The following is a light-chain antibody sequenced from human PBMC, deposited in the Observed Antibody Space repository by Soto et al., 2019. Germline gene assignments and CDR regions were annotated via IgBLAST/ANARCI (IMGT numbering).Light chain of an antibody. Sequence: DIHMTQSPSSLSASVGDRVTLTCRASQTISTFLNWYQHKPGKAPKLLIFDASNLHSGVPSRFSASGSGTDFTLTIRSLQPEDFATYSCQQSFSTPWTFGQGTKVEVK. J-gene: IGKJ1*01. CDR1: QTISTF. V-gene: IGKV1-39*01. CDR3: QQSFSTPWT. CDR2: DAS.